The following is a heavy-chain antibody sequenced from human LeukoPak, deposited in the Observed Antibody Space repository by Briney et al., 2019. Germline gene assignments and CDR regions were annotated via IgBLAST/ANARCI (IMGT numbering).Heavy chain of an antibody. D-gene: IGHD6-13*01. Sequence: PSETLSLTCAVYGGSFSGYYWSWIRQPPGKGLEWIGEINHSGSTNYNPSLKSRVTISVDTSKNQFSLKLSSVTAADTAVYYCARVPGYSSSWYTQAMRDYWGQGTLVTVSS. J-gene: IGHJ4*02. CDR3: ARVPGYSSSWYTQAMRDY. V-gene: IGHV4-34*01. CDR2: INHSGST. CDR1: GGSFSGYY.